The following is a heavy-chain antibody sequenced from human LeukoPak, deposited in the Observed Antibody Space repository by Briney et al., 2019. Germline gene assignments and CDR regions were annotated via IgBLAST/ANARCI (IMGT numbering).Heavy chain of an antibody. D-gene: IGHD5-18*01. J-gene: IGHJ5*02. Sequence: ASVKVSCKASGGTLSGYAINWVRQATGQGLEWMGWMNPNSGSTLYAQKFQGRVTMTRDNSINTAYMELSSLRSEDTAVYYRASGNSYDPYNWLDPWGQGTLVTVSS. V-gene: IGHV1-8*01. CDR3: ASGNSYDPYNWLDP. CDR2: MNPNSGST. CDR1: GGTLSGYA.